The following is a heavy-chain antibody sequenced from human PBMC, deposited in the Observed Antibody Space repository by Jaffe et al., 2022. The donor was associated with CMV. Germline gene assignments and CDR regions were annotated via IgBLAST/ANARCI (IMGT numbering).Heavy chain of an antibody. CDR1: GYTLTELS. Sequence: QVQLVQSGAEVKKPGASVKVSCKVSGYTLTELSMHWVRQAPGKGLEWMGGFDPEDGETIYAQKFQGRVTMTEDTSTDTAYMELSSLRSEDTAVYYCATLGPIAARNYYYYYYMDVWGKGTTVTVSS. D-gene: IGHD6-6*01. J-gene: IGHJ6*03. CDR3: ATLGPIAARNYYYYYYMDV. V-gene: IGHV1-24*01. CDR2: FDPEDGET.